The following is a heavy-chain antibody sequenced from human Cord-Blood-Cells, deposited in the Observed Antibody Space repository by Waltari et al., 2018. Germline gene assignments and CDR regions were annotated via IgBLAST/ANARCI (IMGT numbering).Heavy chain of an antibody. D-gene: IGHD3-3*01. V-gene: IGHV1-2*02. Sequence: QVQLVPSGAEVKKPGASVKVSCKASGYTLTGSYLHWVRQAPAHGLGWIGRINPKSGGTNHAQKLQGGVTMTRSTSISTAYMELSRLRSDDTAVYDCARDGRQEYYDFWSGYYDYWGQGTLVTVSS. CDR3: ARDGRQEYYDFWSGYYDY. CDR1: GYTLTGSY. CDR2: INPKSGGT. J-gene: IGHJ4*02.